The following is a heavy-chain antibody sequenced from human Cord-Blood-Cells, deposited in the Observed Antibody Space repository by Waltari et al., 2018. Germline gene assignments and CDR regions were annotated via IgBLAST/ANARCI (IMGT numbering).Heavy chain of an antibody. V-gene: IGHV1-3*01. CDR2: INAGNGNT. Sequence: QVQLVQSGAEVKKPGASVKVSCKVSGYTFTSYAMHWLRQAPGQRLEWMGWINAGNGNTKYSQEFQGRVTITRDTSASTAYMELSSLRSEDTAVYYCARAIGAVATYYYYYGMDVWGQGTTVTVSS. D-gene: IGHD5-12*01. J-gene: IGHJ6*02. CDR3: ARAIGAVATYYYYYGMDV. CDR1: GYTFTSYA.